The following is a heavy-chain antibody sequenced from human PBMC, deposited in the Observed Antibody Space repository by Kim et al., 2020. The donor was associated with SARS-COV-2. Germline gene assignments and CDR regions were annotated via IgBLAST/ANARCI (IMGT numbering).Heavy chain of an antibody. CDR2: ISSSSSYI. CDR1: GFTFSSYS. D-gene: IGHD6-13*01. Sequence: GGSLRLSCAASGFTFSSYSMNWVRQAPGKGLEWVSSISSSSSYIYYADSVKGRFTISRDNAKNSLYLQMNSLRAEDTAVYYCARDGKDSSSWYGGNDYWGQGTLVTVSS. J-gene: IGHJ4*02. V-gene: IGHV3-21*01. CDR3: ARDGKDSSSWYGGNDY.